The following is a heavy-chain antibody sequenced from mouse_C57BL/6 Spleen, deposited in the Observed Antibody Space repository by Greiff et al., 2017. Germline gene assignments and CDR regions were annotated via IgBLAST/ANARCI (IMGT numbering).Heavy chain of an antibody. CDR2: INPSNGGT. J-gene: IGHJ4*01. Sequence: QVHVKQPGTELVKPGASVKLSCKASGYTFTSYWMHWVKQRPGQGLEWIGNINPSNGGTNYNEKFKSKATLTVDKSSSTAYMQLSSLTSEDSAVYYCARGGGYYYYAMDYWGQGTSVTVSS. V-gene: IGHV1-53*01. D-gene: IGHD2-3*01. CDR3: ARGGGYYYYAMDY. CDR1: GYTFTSYW.